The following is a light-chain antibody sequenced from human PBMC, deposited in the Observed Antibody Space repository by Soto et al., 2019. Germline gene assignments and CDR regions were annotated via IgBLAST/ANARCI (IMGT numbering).Light chain of an antibody. J-gene: IGKJ1*01. Sequence: EIVMTQSPAALSLSPGERATLSCRASQSVSSNLAWYQQKPGQTPRVLIYGASTRAIGIPARFSGSGFGTEFTLTISSLQSDDSATYYCQHYSLYSPWTFGQGTKVDIK. CDR2: GAS. CDR1: QSVSSN. V-gene: IGKV3-15*01. CDR3: QHYSLYSPWT.